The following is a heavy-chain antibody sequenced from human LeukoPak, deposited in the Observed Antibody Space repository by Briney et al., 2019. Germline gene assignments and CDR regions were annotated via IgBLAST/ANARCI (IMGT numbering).Heavy chain of an antibody. D-gene: IGHD3-10*02. J-gene: IGHJ4*02. CDR1: GFTFSSYA. CDR3: AKAHVWGVIITGY. V-gene: IGHV3-23*01. Sequence: LTGGSLRLSCAASGFTFSSYAMSWVRQAPGKGLEWVSAISGSGGSTYYADSVKGRFTISRDNSKNTLYLQMDSLRAEDTAVYYCAKAHVWGVIITGYWGQGTLVTVSS. CDR2: ISGSGGST.